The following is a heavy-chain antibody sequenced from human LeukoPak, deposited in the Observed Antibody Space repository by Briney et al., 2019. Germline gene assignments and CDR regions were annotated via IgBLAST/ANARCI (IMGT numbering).Heavy chain of an antibody. Sequence: ASVKVSCKASGGTFSSYAISWVRQAPGQGLEWMGWISAYNGNTNYAQKLQGRVTMTTDTSTSTAYMELRSLRSDDTAVYYCASTDESLGAFDYWGQGTLVTVSS. D-gene: IGHD3-16*01. J-gene: IGHJ4*02. CDR1: GGTFSSYA. CDR3: ASTDESLGAFDY. V-gene: IGHV1-18*01. CDR2: ISAYNGNT.